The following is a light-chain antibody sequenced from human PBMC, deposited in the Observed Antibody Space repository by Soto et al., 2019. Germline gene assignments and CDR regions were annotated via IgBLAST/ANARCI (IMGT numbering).Light chain of an antibody. V-gene: IGLV2-14*01. CDR1: SSDIGSYNY. Sequence: QSALTQPASVSGSPGQSITISCTGTSSDIGSYNYVSWYQQHPGKAPKLMIFEVSNRPSGVSHRFSGSKSGNTASLTISGLQAEDEADYYCSSFTSRAGVFGGGTKVTVL. CDR2: EVS. J-gene: IGLJ2*01. CDR3: SSFTSRAGV.